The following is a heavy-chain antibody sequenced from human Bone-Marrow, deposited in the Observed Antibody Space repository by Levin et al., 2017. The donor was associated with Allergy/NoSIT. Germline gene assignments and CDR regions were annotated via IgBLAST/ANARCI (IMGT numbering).Heavy chain of an antibody. V-gene: IGHV3-30*04. CDR2: ISYDGSNK. D-gene: IGHD3-3*01. CDR3: ARGPNYYDFWSGSGMDV. J-gene: IGHJ6*02. Sequence: GGSLRLSCAASGFTFSSYAMHWVRQAPGKGLEWVAVISYDGSNKYYADSVKGRFTISRDNSKNTLYLQMNSLRAEDTAVYYCARGPNYYDFWSGSGMDVWGQGTTVTVSS. CDR1: GFTFSSYA.